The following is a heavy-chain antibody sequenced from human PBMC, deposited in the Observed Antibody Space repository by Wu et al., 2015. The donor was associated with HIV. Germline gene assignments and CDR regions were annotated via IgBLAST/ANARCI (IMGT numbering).Heavy chain of an antibody. V-gene: IGHV1-18*01. Sequence: LVQSGAEVKKPGASVKVSCKASGYTFTSYGISWVRQAPGQGLEWMGWISAYNGNTNYAQKLQGRVTMTTDTSTSTAYMELRSLRSDDTAVYYCARDLPQLYRKDDRDAFDIWGQGTMVTVSS. CDR1: GYTFTSYG. J-gene: IGHJ3*02. CDR3: ARDLPQLYRKDDRDAFDI. D-gene: IGHD2-2*02. CDR2: ISAYNGNT.